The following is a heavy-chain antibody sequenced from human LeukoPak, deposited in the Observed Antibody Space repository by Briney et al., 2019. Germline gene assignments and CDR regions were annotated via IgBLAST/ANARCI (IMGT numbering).Heavy chain of an antibody. J-gene: IGHJ5*02. V-gene: IGHV3-7*01. CDR1: GFTFSNYW. CDR3: VRGGSYTFDP. CDR2: IKEDGSEK. Sequence: GSLRLSCAASGFTFSNYWMTWVRQAPGKGLEWVASIKEDGSEKSYVDSVKGRFTISRDNAKNSLFLQMNSLGAEDTAVYYCVRGGSYTFDPWGQGILVTVSS. D-gene: IGHD1-26*01.